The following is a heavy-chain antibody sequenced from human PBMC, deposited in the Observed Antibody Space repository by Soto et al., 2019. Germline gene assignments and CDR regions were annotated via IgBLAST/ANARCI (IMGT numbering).Heavy chain of an antibody. CDR2: IMPIFGTP. V-gene: IGHV1-69*13. CDR3: ARVHSSGIFYFVDP. D-gene: IGHD3-10*01. J-gene: IGHJ5*02. Sequence: GASVKVSWKASGGTFDSYVISWLRQAPGQGLEWMGGIMPIFGTPNYAQKFRGRVTISADESTSTAYLELSSLTSDDTAVYYCARVHSSGIFYFVDPWGQGTLVTVSS. CDR1: GGTFDSYV.